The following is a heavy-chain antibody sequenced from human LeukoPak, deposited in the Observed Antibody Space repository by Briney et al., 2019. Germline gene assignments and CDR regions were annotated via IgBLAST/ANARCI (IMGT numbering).Heavy chain of an antibody. V-gene: IGHV4-61*02. D-gene: IGHD3-22*01. CDR2: IYTSGST. Sequence: SETLSLTCTVSGGSISSGSYYWSWIRQPAGKGLEWIGRIYTSGSTNYNPSLKSRVTISVDTSKNQFSLKLSSVTAADTAVYYCARVGDRKYYSDSSGYYYWFDPWGQGTLVTVSS. CDR1: GGSISSGSYY. J-gene: IGHJ5*02. CDR3: ARVGDRKYYSDSSGYYYWFDP.